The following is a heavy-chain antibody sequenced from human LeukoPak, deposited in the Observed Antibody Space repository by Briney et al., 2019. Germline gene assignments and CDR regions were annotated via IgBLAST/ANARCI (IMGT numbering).Heavy chain of an antibody. D-gene: IGHD4/OR15-4a*01. CDR2: ISGGGVST. Sequence: AGGSLRLSSAASGFTSSSYAMSWVRQTPGKGLEWVSAISGGGVSTYYADSVKGRFTISRDRPKNTLLLQMNSLRADDSALYHCARTNTVYGDFDYWGQGILVTVSS. CDR3: ARTNTVYGDFDY. V-gene: IGHV3-23*01. J-gene: IGHJ4*02. CDR1: GFTSSSYA.